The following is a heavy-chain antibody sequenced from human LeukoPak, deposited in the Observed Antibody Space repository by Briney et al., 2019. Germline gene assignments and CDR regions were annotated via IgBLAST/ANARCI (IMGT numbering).Heavy chain of an antibody. CDR2: INAYNGNT. Sequence: GASVKVSCKASGYTFTSYIISWVRQAPGQGLEWMGWINAYNGNTDYAQRVQGRVTMTTDTSTSTAYMELRSLRSDDTAVYYCARDRHIAAAVYYYYMDVWGKGTPDTVSS. CDR3: ARDRHIAAAVYYYYMDV. CDR1: GYTFTSYI. V-gene: IGHV1-18*01. D-gene: IGHD6-13*01. J-gene: IGHJ6*03.